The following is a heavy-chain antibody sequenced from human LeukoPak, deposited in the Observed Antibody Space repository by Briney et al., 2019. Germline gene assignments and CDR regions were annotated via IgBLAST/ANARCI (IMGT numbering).Heavy chain of an antibody. CDR2: IYTSGST. D-gene: IGHD6-13*01. CDR3: ARQDSSSWYRGAFDI. CDR1: GGSISSGSYY. Sequence: SETLSLTCTVSGGSISSGSYYWSWIRQPAGKGLEWIGRIYTSGSTNYNPSLKSRVTISVDTSKNQFSLKLSSVTAADTAVYYCARQDSSSWYRGAFDIWGQGTMVTVSS. J-gene: IGHJ3*02. V-gene: IGHV4-61*02.